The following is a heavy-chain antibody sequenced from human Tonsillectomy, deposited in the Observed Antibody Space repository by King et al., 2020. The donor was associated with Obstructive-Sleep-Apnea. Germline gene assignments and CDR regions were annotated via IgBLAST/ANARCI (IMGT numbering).Heavy chain of an antibody. Sequence: VQLVESGAEVKKPGASVKVSCKVSGYTLTELSIYWVRQAPGKGLEWMRGFDPEDGETIYAQKFQGRVTMTEDTSTDTAYMELSSLRSEDTAVYYCATSKPMIVAVMVYWGQGTLVTVSS. V-gene: IGHV1-24*01. CDR3: ATSKPMIVAVMVY. D-gene: IGHD3-22*01. CDR2: FDPEDGET. CDR1: GYTLTELS. J-gene: IGHJ4*02.